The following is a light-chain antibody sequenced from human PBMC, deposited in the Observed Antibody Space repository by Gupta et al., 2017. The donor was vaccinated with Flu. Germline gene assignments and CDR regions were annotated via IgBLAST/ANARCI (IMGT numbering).Light chain of an antibody. V-gene: IGLV3-19*01. CDR3: NSRDSSGNLVV. J-gene: IGLJ2*01. CDR2: GKN. CDR1: SLRSYY. Sequence: SSELTQDPAVSVALGQTVRITCQGDSLRSYYANWYQQKPGQAPVLVIYGKNNRPSGIPDRFSGSSSRNTASLTITGAQAEEEADYYCNSRDSSGNLVVFGGGTKLTVL.